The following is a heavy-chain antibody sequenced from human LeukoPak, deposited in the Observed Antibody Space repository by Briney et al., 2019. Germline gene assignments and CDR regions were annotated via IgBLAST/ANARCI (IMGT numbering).Heavy chain of an antibody. D-gene: IGHD2-2*02. Sequence: SVKVSCKASGGTFSSYAISWVRQAPGQGPEWMGRIIPIFGTANYAQKFQGRVTITTDESTSTAYMELSSLRSEDTAVYYCTSDVVPAAIVYAFDIWGQGTMVTVSS. CDR2: IIPIFGTA. V-gene: IGHV1-69*05. CDR3: TSDVVPAAIVYAFDI. J-gene: IGHJ3*02. CDR1: GGTFSSYA.